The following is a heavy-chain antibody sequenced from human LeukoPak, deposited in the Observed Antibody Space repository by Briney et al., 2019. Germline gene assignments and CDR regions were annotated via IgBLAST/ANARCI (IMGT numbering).Heavy chain of an antibody. D-gene: IGHD5-18*01. CDR1: GGSISSGSYY. V-gene: IGHV4-39*07. CDR2: IFYSGST. J-gene: IGHJ5*02. Sequence: PSQTLSLTCTVSGGSISSGSYYWGWVRQPPGKGLEWIGNIFYSGSTYYNPSLKSRVTISVDTSKNQFSLKLSSVTAADTAVYYCARGNSREYSYGYRSQILNWFDPWGQGTLVTVSS. CDR3: ARGNSREYSYGYRSQILNWFDP.